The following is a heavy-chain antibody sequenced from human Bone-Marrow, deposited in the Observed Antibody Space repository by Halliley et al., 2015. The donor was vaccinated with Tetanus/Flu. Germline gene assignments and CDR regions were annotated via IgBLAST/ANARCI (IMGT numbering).Heavy chain of an antibody. CDR1: GFAFNTYE. CDR3: AREGNFYDSSASPRGEIISDISYYSAMAA. Sequence: VQSGGSLRLSCSASGFAFNTYEMNWVRQAPGKGLEWVSYISDSGSTVYYADSVRGRFTISRVNAKNSLYLQMNSLRAEDTAVYYCAREGNFYDSSASPRGEIISDISYYSAMAAWGQGTTVTVSS. D-gene: IGHD3-22*01. CDR2: ISDSGSTV. V-gene: IGHV3-48*03. J-gene: IGHJ6*02.